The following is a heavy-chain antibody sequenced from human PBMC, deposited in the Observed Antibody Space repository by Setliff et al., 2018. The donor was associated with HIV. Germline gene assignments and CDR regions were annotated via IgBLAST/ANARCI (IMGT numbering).Heavy chain of an antibody. J-gene: IGHJ3*02. CDR3: ARDGGPYGDYGGGAFDI. D-gene: IGHD4-17*01. Sequence: GASVKVSCKASGYTFTGYYMHWVRQAPGQGLEWMGWINPNSGGTNYAQKFQGRVTMTRDTSISTAYMELSRLRSDDTAGYYCARDGGPYGDYGGGAFDIWGQGTMVTVSS. CDR1: GYTFTGYY. V-gene: IGHV1-2*02. CDR2: INPNSGGT.